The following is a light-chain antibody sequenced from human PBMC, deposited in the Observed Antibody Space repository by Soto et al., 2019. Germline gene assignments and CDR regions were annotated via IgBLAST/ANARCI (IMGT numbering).Light chain of an antibody. J-gene: IGKJ5*01. Sequence: EVVMTPSPATLSVSPGHRATPSCRASQTVSRNLAWYQQRPGQAPRLLIYDISNRATGVPARFSGSGSETEFTLTIRSLQSEDFAVYFCQQYNNWPSFGQGTRLEI. CDR1: QTVSRN. V-gene: IGKV3-15*01. CDR3: QQYNNWPS. CDR2: DIS.